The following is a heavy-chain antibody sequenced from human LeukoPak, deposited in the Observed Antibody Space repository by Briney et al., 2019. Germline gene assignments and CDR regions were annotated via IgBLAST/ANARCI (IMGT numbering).Heavy chain of an antibody. CDR1: GFTLDDYG. CDR3: ARRGREDYSKKFEGHYFDY. D-gene: IGHD4-11*01. V-gene: IGHV3-20*04. CDR2: INWNGVST. J-gene: IGHJ4*02. Sequence: PGGSLRLSCAASGFTLDDYGMSWVRQAPRKGREWVSGINWNGVSTGYADSVKGRFTISRDNAKNSLYLQMNSLRAEDTALYYCARRGREDYSKKFEGHYFDYWGQGTLVTVSS.